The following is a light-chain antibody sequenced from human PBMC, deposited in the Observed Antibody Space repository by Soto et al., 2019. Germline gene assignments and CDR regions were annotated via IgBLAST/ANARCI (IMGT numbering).Light chain of an antibody. J-gene: IGKJ4*01. CDR2: AAS. Sequence: DIQMTQSPSSLSASVGDRVTITCRARQGISNYLAWYQQKPGKVPKLLIYAASTLQSGVPSRFSGRGSGTDFTLTISSLQPEDVATYYCQKYNSAPPDFGGGTKVEIK. V-gene: IGKV1-27*01. CDR1: QGISNY. CDR3: QKYNSAPPD.